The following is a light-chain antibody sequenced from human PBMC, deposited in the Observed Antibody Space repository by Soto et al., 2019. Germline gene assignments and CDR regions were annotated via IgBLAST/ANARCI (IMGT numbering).Light chain of an antibody. Sequence: QSVLTQPPSVSGAPGQRVTISCTGSSSNIGAGYDVHWYQQLPGTAPKLLICGNSNRPSGVPDRFSGSKSGTSASLAITGLQAEDEADYYCQSYDSSLSVVFGGGTKVTVL. V-gene: IGLV1-40*01. J-gene: IGLJ2*01. CDR2: GNS. CDR1: SSNIGAGYD. CDR3: QSYDSSLSVV.